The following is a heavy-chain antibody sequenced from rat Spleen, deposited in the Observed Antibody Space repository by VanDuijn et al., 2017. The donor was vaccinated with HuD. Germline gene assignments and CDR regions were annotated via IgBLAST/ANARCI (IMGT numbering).Heavy chain of an antibody. J-gene: IGHJ3*01. V-gene: IGHV5-20*01. CDR1: GFTLSDYY. CDR2: ISFDGSTT. CDR3: TTENYWFAY. Sequence: EVQLVESGGGLVQPGRSLKLSCAASGFTLSDYYMAWVRQVPTKGLEWVASISFDGSTTYYRDSVKGRFTISRDNTKSTLYLQMNSLRSEDTATYYCTTENYWFAYWGQGTLVTVSS. D-gene: IGHD1-10*01.